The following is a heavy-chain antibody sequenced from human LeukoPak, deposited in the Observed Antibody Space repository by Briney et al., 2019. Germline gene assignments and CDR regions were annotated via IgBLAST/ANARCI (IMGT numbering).Heavy chain of an antibody. CDR3: VKDLGVVTPSYYFDY. D-gene: IGHD3-10*01. J-gene: IGHJ4*02. CDR1: GFSFDDYA. CDR2: ISWNSGVI. Sequence: PGGSLRLSCAASGFSFDDYAMHWVRQAPGKGLEWVSSISWNSGVIGYAASVRGRFTISRDNAKNSLYLQMNSLRAEDTALYYCVKDLGVVTPSYYFDYWGQGTLVTVSS. V-gene: IGHV3-9*01.